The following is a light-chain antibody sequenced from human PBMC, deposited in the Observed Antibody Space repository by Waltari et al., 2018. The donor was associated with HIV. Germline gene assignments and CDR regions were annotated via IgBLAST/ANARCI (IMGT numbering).Light chain of an antibody. V-gene: IGLV3-1*01. J-gene: IGLJ3*02. Sequence: SYELTQPPSVSVPPGQTASITCSGDKLGDKYACWYQQKPGQSPVLVIDQDNKRPSGIPERFSGSNSGNTATLTISGTQAMDEADYYCQAWDSSTAVFGGGTKLTVL. CDR1: KLGDKY. CDR2: QDN. CDR3: QAWDSSTAV.